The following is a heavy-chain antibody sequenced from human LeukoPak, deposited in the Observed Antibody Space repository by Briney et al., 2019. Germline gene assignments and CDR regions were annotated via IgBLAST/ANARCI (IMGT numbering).Heavy chain of an antibody. CDR1: GGSINTYY. CDR2: IYYSGST. Sequence: SETLSLTCTVSGGSINTYYWSWIRQPPGKGLESIGYIYYSGSTNYNPSPKSRVTISVDTSKNQFSLNLTSVTAADTAVYYCARLGRTPGAFDIWGQGTMVTVSS. D-gene: IGHD2-2*01. J-gene: IGHJ3*02. CDR3: ARLGRTPGAFDI. V-gene: IGHV4-59*08.